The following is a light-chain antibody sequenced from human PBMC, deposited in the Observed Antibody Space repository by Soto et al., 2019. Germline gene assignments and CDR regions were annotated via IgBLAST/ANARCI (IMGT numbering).Light chain of an antibody. CDR1: RSVSSY. J-gene: IGKJ5*01. CDR2: DAS. V-gene: IGKV3-11*01. Sequence: IVLTQSPATLSLSPGESATLSCRASRSVSSYLAWYQQKPGQAPRLLIYDASNRPTDSPARFSGSGSGTDFTLTISSLEPEDFAVYYCQQRSNWPITFGQGTRLEIK. CDR3: QQRSNWPIT.